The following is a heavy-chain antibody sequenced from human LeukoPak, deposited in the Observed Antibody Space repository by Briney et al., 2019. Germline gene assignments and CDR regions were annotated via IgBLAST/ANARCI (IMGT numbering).Heavy chain of an antibody. J-gene: IGHJ5*02. CDR3: TRRKLPLTGSTGYDWFDP. D-gene: IGHD3-9*01. CDR2: IMPILDRT. V-gene: IGHV1-69*02. CDR1: GGNFNNFP. Sequence: SVKVSCKASGGNFNNFPISWVRQAPGQGLEWMGRIMPILDRTTYAQKFQGRVTITADKSTGTAYMEMNSLTSEDTAVYYCTRRKLPLTGSTGYDWFDPWGQGTLVTVSS.